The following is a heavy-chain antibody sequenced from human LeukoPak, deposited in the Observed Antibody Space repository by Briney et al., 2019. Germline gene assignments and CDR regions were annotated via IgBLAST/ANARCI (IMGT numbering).Heavy chain of an antibody. D-gene: IGHD3-3*01. Sequence: ASVTVSFTASGYTFTIYDINWVRQAPGQGLEWMGWMNPNSGNTGYAQKFQGRVTMTRNTSISTAYMELSSLRSEDTAVYYCARGPGIGVLRFLEWLLQDWGQGTLVTVSS. CDR2: MNPNSGNT. V-gene: IGHV1-8*01. CDR3: ARGPGIGVLRFLEWLLQD. J-gene: IGHJ1*01. CDR1: GYTFTIYD.